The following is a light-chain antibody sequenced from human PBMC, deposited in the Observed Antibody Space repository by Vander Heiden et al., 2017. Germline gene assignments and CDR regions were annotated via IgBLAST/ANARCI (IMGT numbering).Light chain of an antibody. V-gene: IGLV1-40*01. J-gene: IGLJ2*01. CDR3: QSYDSSLSGVV. CDR1: SSHIGAGYD. CDR2: GNS. Sequence: QSVLTQPPSVSGAPGQRVTITCTGSSSHIGAGYDVHWYQQRPGSAPKLLIYGNSNRPSRVPDRFSGSKSGTSASLAITGLQAEDEADYYCQSYDSSLSGVVFGGGTKLTVL.